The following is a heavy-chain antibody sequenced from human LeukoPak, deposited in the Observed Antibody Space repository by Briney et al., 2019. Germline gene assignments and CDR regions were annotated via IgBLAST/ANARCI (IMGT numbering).Heavy chain of an antibody. CDR3: ATIKYSSSWCLVY. V-gene: IGHV3-23*01. CDR2: ISGSGGST. Sequence: GGSLRLSCAASGFTFSSYAMSWVRQAPGKGLEWVSAISGSGGSTYYADSVKGRFTISRDNSKNTLYLQMNSLRAEDTAAYYCATIKYSSSWCLVYWGQGTLVTVSS. J-gene: IGHJ4*02. CDR1: GFTFSSYA. D-gene: IGHD6-13*01.